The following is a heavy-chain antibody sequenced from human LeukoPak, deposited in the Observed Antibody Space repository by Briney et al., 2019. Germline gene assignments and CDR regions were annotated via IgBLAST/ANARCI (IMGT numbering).Heavy chain of an antibody. J-gene: IGHJ4*02. CDR1: GGSISSYY. D-gene: IGHD4-17*01. CDR2: IYYTGST. V-gene: IGHV4-59*08. CDR3: ARRYYGDVYYFDY. Sequence: SETLSLTCTVSGGSISSYYWTWIRQPPGKGLEWIGYIYYTGSTNYNPSLKSRITISVDTSKNQFSLELSPVTAADTAVYYCARRYYGDVYYFDYWGQGTLVTVSS.